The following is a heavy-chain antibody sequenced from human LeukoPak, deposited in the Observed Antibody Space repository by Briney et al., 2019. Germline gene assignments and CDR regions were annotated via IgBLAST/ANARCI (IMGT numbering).Heavy chain of an antibody. Sequence: ASVKVSCKVSGYTLTELSMHWVRQAPGKGLEWMGGFDPEDGETIYAQKFQGRVTTTEDTSTDTAYMELSSLRSEDTAVYYCATLEEWPGYFQHWGQGTLVTVSS. V-gene: IGHV1-24*01. CDR1: GYTLTELS. CDR3: ATLEEWPGYFQH. D-gene: IGHD3-3*01. J-gene: IGHJ1*01. CDR2: FDPEDGET.